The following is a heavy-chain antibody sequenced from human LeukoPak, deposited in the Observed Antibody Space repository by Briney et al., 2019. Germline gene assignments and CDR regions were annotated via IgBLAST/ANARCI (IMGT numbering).Heavy chain of an antibody. CDR1: GGSISSGSYY. CDR2: IYTSGST. CDR3: ASSGSGSSPDY. Sequence: SQTLSLTCTVSGGSISSGSYYWSWIRQPAGKGLEWIGRIYTSGSTNYNPSLKSRVTISVDTSKNQFSLKLSSVTAADTAVYYCASSGSGSSPDYWGQGTLVTVSS. D-gene: IGHD3-10*01. J-gene: IGHJ4*02. V-gene: IGHV4-61*02.